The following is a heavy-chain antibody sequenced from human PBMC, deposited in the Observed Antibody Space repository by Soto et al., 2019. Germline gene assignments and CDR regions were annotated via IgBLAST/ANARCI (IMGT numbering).Heavy chain of an antibody. CDR1: GGTFSSYT. CDR3: SYCSGGSCPGYYYGMDV. Sequence: QVQLVQSGAEVKKPGSSVKVSCKASGGTFSSYTISWVRQAPGQGLEWMGRIIPILGIANYAQKFQGRVTITADNSTSTAYMELSSLRSEDTAVYYCSYCSGGSCPGYYYGMDVWGQGTTVTVSS. V-gene: IGHV1-69*02. D-gene: IGHD2-15*01. J-gene: IGHJ6*02. CDR2: IIPILGIA.